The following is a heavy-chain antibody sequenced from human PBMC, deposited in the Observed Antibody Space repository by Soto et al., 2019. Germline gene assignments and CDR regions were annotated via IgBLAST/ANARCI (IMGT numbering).Heavy chain of an antibody. CDR2: IQHSGDT. J-gene: IGHJ4*02. V-gene: IGHV4-4*02. Sequence: QVQLQESGPGLVTPSGTLSVTCAVSSGSISSSYWWSWVRQPPGERLEWIGEIQHSGDTNYNTSLASRVTISVDKSKNQFSLRLSSVTAADTAVYYCARIDYGSGSDYNFDYWGQGTLVTVSS. CDR1: SGSISSSYW. D-gene: IGHD3-10*01. CDR3: ARIDYGSGSDYNFDY.